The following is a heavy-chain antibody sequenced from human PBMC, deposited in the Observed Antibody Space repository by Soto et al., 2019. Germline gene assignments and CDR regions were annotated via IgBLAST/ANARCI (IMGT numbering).Heavy chain of an antibody. CDR1: GGSISSYY. V-gene: IGHV4-59*01. J-gene: IGHJ5*02. CDR3: ARVLTAAGTWWFDP. CDR2: IYYSGST. D-gene: IGHD6-13*01. Sequence: SETLSLTCTVSGGSISSYYWSWIRQPPGKGLEWIGYIYYSGSTNYNPSLKSRVTFSVDTSKNQFSLRLSSVTAADTAVYYCARVLTAAGTWWFDPWGQGTLVTVS.